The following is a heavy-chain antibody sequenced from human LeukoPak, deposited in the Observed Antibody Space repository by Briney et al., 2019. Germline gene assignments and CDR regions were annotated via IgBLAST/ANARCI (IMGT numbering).Heavy chain of an antibody. CDR3: ATGYSSGWFDY. CDR1: GFTFDDYA. J-gene: IGHJ4*02. D-gene: IGHD6-19*01. V-gene: IGHV3-9*03. CDR2: ISWNSGSI. Sequence: VRSLRLSCAASGFTFDDYAMHWVRQAPGKGLEWVSGISWNSGSIGYADSVKGRFTISRDNSKNTLYLQMNSLRAEDMAVYYCATGYSSGWFDYWGQGPLVTVSS.